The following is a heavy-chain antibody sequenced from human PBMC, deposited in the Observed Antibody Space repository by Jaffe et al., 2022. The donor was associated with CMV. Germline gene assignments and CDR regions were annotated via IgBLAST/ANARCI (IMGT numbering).Heavy chain of an antibody. V-gene: IGHV3-21*01. J-gene: IGHJ4*02. D-gene: IGHD2-15*01. Sequence: EVQLVESGGGLVKPGGSLRLSCAASGFTFSSYSMNWVRQAPGKGLEWVSSISSSSSYIYYADSVKGRFTISRDNAKNSLYLQMNSLRAEDTAVYYCARMAAADANVGDYWGQGTLVTVSS. CDR2: ISSSSSYI. CDR3: ARMAAADANVGDY. CDR1: GFTFSSYS.